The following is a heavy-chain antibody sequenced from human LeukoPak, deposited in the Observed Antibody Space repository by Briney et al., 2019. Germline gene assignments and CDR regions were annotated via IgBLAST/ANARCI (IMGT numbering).Heavy chain of an antibody. CDR3: AKCYSGRYVVYFDY. CDR2: ISWNSGSI. J-gene: IGHJ4*02. CDR1: GFTFEDYA. V-gene: IGHV3-9*01. Sequence: GRSLRLSCTASGFTFEDYAMHWVRQAPGKGLEWVSGISWNSGSIGYADSVKGRFTISRDNAKTSLYLQMNSLRAEDTALYYCAKCYSGRYVVYFDYWGQGTLVTVSS. D-gene: IGHD1-26*01.